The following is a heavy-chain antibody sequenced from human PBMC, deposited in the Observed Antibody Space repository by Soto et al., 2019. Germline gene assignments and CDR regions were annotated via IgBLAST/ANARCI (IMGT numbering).Heavy chain of an antibody. CDR2: IYSSGST. J-gene: IGHJ6*02. D-gene: IGHD3-10*01. CDR1: GGSISSYY. CDR3: ARDRITMVRGVIPPAYYYYGMDV. V-gene: IGHV4-59*12. Sequence: PSETLSLTCTVSGGSISSYYWTWIRQPPGKGLEWIGYIYSSGSTNYNPSLKSRVTISLDASKNQFSLKLSSVTAADTALYYCARDRITMVRGVIPPAYYYYGMDVWGQGTTVTVSS.